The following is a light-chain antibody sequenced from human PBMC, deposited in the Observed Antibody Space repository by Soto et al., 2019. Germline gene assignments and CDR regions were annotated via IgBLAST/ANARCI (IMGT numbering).Light chain of an antibody. V-gene: IGKV1-39*01. Sequence: DIQLTQSPSCLSASVGDGVTITCRSSQNINAYVNWYQQKSGKAPELLIYAASNLQSGVPPRFSGSGSGTEFALIITSLQPEDSATYYCQQSYIIPRTFGQGTKVDIK. CDR3: QQSYIIPRT. CDR2: AAS. CDR1: QNINAY. J-gene: IGKJ2*02.